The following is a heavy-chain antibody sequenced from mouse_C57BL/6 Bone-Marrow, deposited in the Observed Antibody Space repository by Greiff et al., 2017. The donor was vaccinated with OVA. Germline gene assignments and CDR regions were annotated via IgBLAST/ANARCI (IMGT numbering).Heavy chain of an antibody. CDR2: ISNGGGST. V-gene: IGHV5-12*01. Sequence: EVMLVESGGGLVQPGGSLKLSCAASGFTFSDYYMYWVRQTPEKRLEWVAYISNGGGSTYYPDTVKGRFTISRDNAKNTLYLQMSRLKSEDTAMYYGARRGGNWDDFDYWGQGTTLTVSS. J-gene: IGHJ2*01. CDR3: ARRGGNWDDFDY. D-gene: IGHD4-1*01. CDR1: GFTFSDYY.